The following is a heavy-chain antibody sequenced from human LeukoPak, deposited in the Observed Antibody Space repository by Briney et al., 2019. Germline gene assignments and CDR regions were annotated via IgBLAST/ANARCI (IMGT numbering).Heavy chain of an antibody. CDR3: ARIRYYYDSSGYPNYYMDV. J-gene: IGHJ6*03. CDR1: GYTFTSYD. V-gene: IGHV1-8*03. CDR2: MNPNSGNT. Sequence: GASVKVSCKASGYTFTSYDINWVRQATGQGLEWMGWMNPNSGNTGYAQKFQGRVTITRNTSISTAYMELSSLRSEDTAVYYCARIRYYYDSSGYPNYYMDVWGKGTTVTVSS. D-gene: IGHD3-22*01.